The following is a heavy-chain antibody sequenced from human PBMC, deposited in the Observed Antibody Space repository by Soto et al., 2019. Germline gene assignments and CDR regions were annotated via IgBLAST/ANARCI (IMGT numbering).Heavy chain of an antibody. CDR1: GDSISSGGYY. D-gene: IGHD2-15*01. Sequence: QVQLQESGPGLVKPSQTLSLTCTVSGDSISSGGYYWSWIRQHPGKGLEWIGYISYSGSTYYNPFLKTRVSISVDTSKNQFSLKLSTVPAADTAVYYCVCLREANAAIDYWGQGTLVNVSS. V-gene: IGHV4-31*03. CDR2: ISYSGST. J-gene: IGHJ4*02. CDR3: VCLREANAAIDY.